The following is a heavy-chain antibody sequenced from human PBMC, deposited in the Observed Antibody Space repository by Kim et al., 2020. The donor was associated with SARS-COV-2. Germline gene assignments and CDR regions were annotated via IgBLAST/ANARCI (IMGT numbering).Heavy chain of an antibody. CDR2: ISYDGSNK. J-gene: IGHJ4*02. D-gene: IGHD6-13*01. CDR3: ARDPDTAALYFDY. V-gene: IGHV3-30-3*01. CDR1: GFTFSSYA. Sequence: GGSLRLSCAASGFTFSSYAMHWVRQAPGKGLEWVAVISYDGSNKYYADSVKGRFTISRDNSKNTLYLQMNSLRAEDTAVYYCARDPDTAALYFDYWGQGTLVTVSS.